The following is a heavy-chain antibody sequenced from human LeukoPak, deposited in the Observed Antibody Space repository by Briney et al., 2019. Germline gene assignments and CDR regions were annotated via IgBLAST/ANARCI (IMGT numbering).Heavy chain of an antibody. V-gene: IGHV4-59*01. CDR3: ARESLVSSLHY. Sequence: KPSETLSLTCTVSGGSISSYYWSWIRQPPGRGLEWIGYIYYSGRTNYNPSLKRRVTISLDTSKTQFPLRLSSVTAADTAVYYCARESLVSSLHYWGQGTLVTVSS. CDR2: IYYSGRT. CDR1: GGSISSYY. J-gene: IGHJ4*02. D-gene: IGHD2-8*01.